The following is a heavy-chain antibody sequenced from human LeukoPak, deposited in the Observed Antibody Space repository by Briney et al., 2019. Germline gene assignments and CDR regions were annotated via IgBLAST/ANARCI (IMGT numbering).Heavy chain of an antibody. V-gene: IGHV3-74*01. Sequence: GGSLRLSCVGSGFIFKNDWMHWVRQAPGKGLVWVSRLYSEGGRTYYADSVKGRFTIFRDNAKNTLYLQMNSLTVEDTAVYYCSRGLGQPVDSWGQGTLVTVSS. J-gene: IGHJ4*02. CDR3: SRGLGQPVDS. CDR1: GFIFKNDW. CDR2: LYSEGGRT. D-gene: IGHD6-6*01.